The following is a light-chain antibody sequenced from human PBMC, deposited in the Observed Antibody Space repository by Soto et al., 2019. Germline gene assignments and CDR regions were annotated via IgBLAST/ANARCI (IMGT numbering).Light chain of an antibody. CDR1: QSVGGN. CDR2: GAS. Sequence: EIVLTQSPGSLSLSPGDRATLSCRASQSVGGNVAWYQQIPGRPPKLLIFGASSRATGIADKFSGSGSGTDFTLTISRLEPEDFALYYCQHYGAAPITFGQGTRLEIK. CDR3: QHYGAAPIT. V-gene: IGKV3-20*01. J-gene: IGKJ5*01.